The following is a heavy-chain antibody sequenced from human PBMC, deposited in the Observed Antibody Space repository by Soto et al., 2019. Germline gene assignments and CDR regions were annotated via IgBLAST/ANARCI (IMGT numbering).Heavy chain of an antibody. CDR3: VRVGVVARPY. Sequence: VGSLRLSCEVSGLTFSKFEMTWVRQAPGKGLEWVSSISSDGTTIYYADPVKGRFTISRDNDKNLLYLQMNSLKGEDTATYYCVRVGVVARPYWGQGTPVTVSS. CDR1: GLTFSKFE. CDR2: ISSDGTTI. D-gene: IGHD1-26*01. V-gene: IGHV3-48*03. J-gene: IGHJ1*01.